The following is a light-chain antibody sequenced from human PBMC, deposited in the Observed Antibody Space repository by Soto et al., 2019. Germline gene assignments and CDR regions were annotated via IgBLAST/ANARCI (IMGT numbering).Light chain of an antibody. J-gene: IGKJ1*01. CDR1: QSISSW. V-gene: IGKV1-5*01. CDR2: DAS. CDR3: QQYNSYSGT. Sequence: DIQMTQSPSTLSPSVGDRVTITCRASQSISSWLAWYQQKPGKAPKLLIYDASSLESGVPLRFSGSGSGTEFTLTISSLQPDDFATYYCQQYNSYSGTFGQGTKVEIK.